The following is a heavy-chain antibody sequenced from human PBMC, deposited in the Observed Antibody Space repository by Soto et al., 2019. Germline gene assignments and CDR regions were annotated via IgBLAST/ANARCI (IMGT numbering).Heavy chain of an antibody. J-gene: IGHJ4*02. D-gene: IGHD2-2*01. V-gene: IGHV3-21*01. CDR3: ARDLRGYCSSTSCNY. Sequence: GGSLRLSCAASGFTFSSYSMNWVRQAPGKGLEWVSSISSSSSYIYYADSVKGRFTISRDNAKNSLYLQMNSLRAEDTAVYYCARDLRGYCSSTSCNYWGQGTLVTVSS. CDR2: ISSSSSYI. CDR1: GFTFSSYS.